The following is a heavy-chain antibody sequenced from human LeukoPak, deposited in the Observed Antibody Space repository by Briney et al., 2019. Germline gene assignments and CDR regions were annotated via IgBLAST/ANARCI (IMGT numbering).Heavy chain of an antibody. V-gene: IGHV3-48*04. CDR2: ISSSGSTI. Sequence: GGSLRLSCAASGLAFSGYSMNWVRQAPGKGLEWVSYISSSGSTISYTDSVKGRFTISRDNAKNSLYLQMNSLRVEDTAIYYCARDNDYGGSLFDYWGQGTLVTVSS. J-gene: IGHJ4*02. D-gene: IGHD4-23*01. CDR3: ARDNDYGGSLFDY. CDR1: GLAFSGYS.